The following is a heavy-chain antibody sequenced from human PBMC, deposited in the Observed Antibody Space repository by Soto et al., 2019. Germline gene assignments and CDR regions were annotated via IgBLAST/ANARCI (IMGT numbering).Heavy chain of an antibody. J-gene: IGHJ4*02. D-gene: IGHD5-12*01. CDR2: ISYDGSNK. Sequence: QVQLVESGGGVVQPGRSLRLSCAASGFTFSSYGMHWVRQAPGKGLEWVAVISYDGSNKYYADSVKGRFTISRDNSKNTLYLQMNSLRAEDTAVYYCAKGLDSGYDYPDYWGQGTLVTVSS. V-gene: IGHV3-30*18. CDR3: AKGLDSGYDYPDY. CDR1: GFTFSSYG.